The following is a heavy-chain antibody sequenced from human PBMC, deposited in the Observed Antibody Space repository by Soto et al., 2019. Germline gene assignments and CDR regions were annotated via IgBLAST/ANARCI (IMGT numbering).Heavy chain of an antibody. CDR1: GFTFSSYG. CDR2: IWYDGSNK. Sequence: ESGGGVVQPGRSLRLSCAASGFTFSSYGMHWVRQAPGKGLEWVAVIWYDGSNKYYADSVKGRVTISRDNSKNTLYLQMNRRRAEDTAVYYCARSDRGWLDYWGQGTLVTVSS. V-gene: IGHV3-33*01. CDR3: ARSDRGWLDY. J-gene: IGHJ4*02. D-gene: IGHD6-19*01.